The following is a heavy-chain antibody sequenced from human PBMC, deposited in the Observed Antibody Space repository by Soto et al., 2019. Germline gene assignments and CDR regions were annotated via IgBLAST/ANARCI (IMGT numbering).Heavy chain of an antibody. CDR2: IYTSGST. CDR1: GGSISSYY. CDR3: ARGGVVYDILTGYYIGGADYYYGMDV. V-gene: IGHV4-4*07. J-gene: IGHJ6*02. D-gene: IGHD3-9*01. Sequence: QVQLQESGPGLVKPSETLSLTCTVSGGSISSYYWSWIRQPAGKGLEWIGRIYTSGSTNYNPSLKSRVTMSVDTSKNQFSLKLSSVTAADTAVYYCARGGVVYDILTGYYIGGADYYYGMDVWGQGTTVTVSS.